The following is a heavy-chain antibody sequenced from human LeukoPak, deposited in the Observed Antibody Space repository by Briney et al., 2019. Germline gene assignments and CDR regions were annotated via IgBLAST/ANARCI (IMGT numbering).Heavy chain of an antibody. CDR3: ARATSGNGMDV. CDR2: ISGSGSTI. D-gene: IGHD1-26*01. CDR1: GFTISTYD. Sequence: PGGSLRLSCAASGFTISTYDINWVSQAPGRGLEWVSYISGSGSTIYYADSVKGRFTISRDNAKNLLYLQMNSLRAEDTAVYYCARATSGNGMDVWGKGTTVTVSS. J-gene: IGHJ6*04. V-gene: IGHV3-48*03.